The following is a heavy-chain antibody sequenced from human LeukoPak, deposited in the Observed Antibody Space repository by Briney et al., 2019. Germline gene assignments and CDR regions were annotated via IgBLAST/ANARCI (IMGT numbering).Heavy chain of an antibody. D-gene: IGHD3-22*01. V-gene: IGHV1-2*02. CDR2: INPNSGGT. CDR3: ARDRARLYYYDSSGYYSDY. Sequence: GASVKVSCKASGYTFTGYYMHWARQAPGQGLEWMGWINPNSGGTNYAQKFQGRVTMTRDTSISTAYMELSRLRSDDTAVYYCARDRARLYYYDSSGYYSDYWGQGTLVTVSS. CDR1: GYTFTGYY. J-gene: IGHJ4*02.